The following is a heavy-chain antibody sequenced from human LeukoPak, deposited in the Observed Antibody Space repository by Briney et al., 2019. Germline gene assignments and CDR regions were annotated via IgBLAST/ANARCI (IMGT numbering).Heavy chain of an antibody. CDR1: GFTFSSYA. CDR2: ISYDGSNK. CDR3: ARDGDGYNPRYYFDY. Sequence: GGSLRLSCAASGFTFSSYAMHWVRQAPGKGLEGVAVISYDGSNKYFADSGKGRFTISRDNSKNTLYLQMNSLRTEDTAVYYCARDGDGYNPRYYFDYWGQGTLVTVSS. J-gene: IGHJ4*02. V-gene: IGHV3-30*01. D-gene: IGHD5-24*01.